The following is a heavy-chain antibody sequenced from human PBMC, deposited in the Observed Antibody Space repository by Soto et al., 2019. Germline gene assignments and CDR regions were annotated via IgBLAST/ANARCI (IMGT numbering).Heavy chain of an antibody. Sequence: QVQLQESGPGLVKPSQTLSLTCTVSGGSFSSGNYHWSWIRQPPGKGLEWIGFIYYSRRTYYNPSLKSRVSISQDTPKNQFSLRLSPLTAVDTAIYYCARVVDGYNFPFDYWGQGILVTVSS. CDR1: GGSFSSGNYH. D-gene: IGHD5-12*01. J-gene: IGHJ4*02. V-gene: IGHV4-30-4*01. CDR2: IYYSRRT. CDR3: ARVVDGYNFPFDY.